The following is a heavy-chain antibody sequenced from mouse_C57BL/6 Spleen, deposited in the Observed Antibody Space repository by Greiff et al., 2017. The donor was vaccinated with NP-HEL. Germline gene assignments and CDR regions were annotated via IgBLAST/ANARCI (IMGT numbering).Heavy chain of an antibody. CDR2: ISDGGSYT. V-gene: IGHV5-4*01. J-gene: IGHJ2*01. CDR3: ARDGIYDGYYGYFDY. Sequence: EVQVVESGGGLVKPGGSLKLSCAASGFTFSSYAMSWVRQTPEKRLEWVATISDGGSYTYYPDNVKGRFTISRDNAKNNLYLQMSHLKSEDTAMYYCARDGIYDGYYGYFDYWGQGTTLTVSS. CDR1: GFTFSSYA. D-gene: IGHD2-3*01.